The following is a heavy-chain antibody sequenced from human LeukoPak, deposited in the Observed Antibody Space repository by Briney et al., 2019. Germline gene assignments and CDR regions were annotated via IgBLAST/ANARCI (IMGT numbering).Heavy chain of an antibody. J-gene: IGHJ5*02. Sequence: ASVKVSCKASGYSFTAYYMHWVRQAPGQGLEWMGWINPNSAGTNYAQKFQGRVTLTRDTSITTAYMELSRLTSDDTAVYYCARDRGSSGLPTVPDHNWFDPWGQGTLVTVSS. CDR2: INPNSAGT. V-gene: IGHV1-2*02. D-gene: IGHD6-19*01. CDR3: ARDRGSSGLPTVPDHNWFDP. CDR1: GYSFTAYY.